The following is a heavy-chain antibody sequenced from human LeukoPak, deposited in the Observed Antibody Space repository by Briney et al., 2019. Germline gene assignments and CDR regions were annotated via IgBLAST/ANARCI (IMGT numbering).Heavy chain of an antibody. CDR3: AKDPEVRGVMSRVFAWVFDY. CDR2: ISGSGGST. J-gene: IGHJ4*02. Sequence: GGSLRLSCAASGFTFSSYAMSWVRQAPGKGLEWVSAISGSGGSTYYADSVKGRFTISRDNSKNTLYLQMNSLRAEGTAVYYCAKDPEVRGVMSRVFAWVFDYWGQGTLVTVSS. CDR1: GFTFSSYA. D-gene: IGHD3-10*01. V-gene: IGHV3-23*01.